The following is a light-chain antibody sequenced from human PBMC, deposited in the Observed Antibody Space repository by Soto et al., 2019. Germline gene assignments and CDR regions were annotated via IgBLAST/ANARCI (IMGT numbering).Light chain of an antibody. J-gene: IGLJ1*01. Sequence: QCLLTQPASVSGAPGRRVSISCTGSSSNIGAGYNVHWYQQLPGTAPKVLIYANNNRPSGVPDRFSASKSGTSASLAITGLQAEDEADYYCQSYDTSLSGFYVFGTGTKVTVL. CDR3: QSYDTSLSGFYV. CDR1: SSNIGAGYN. V-gene: IGLV1-40*01. CDR2: ANN.